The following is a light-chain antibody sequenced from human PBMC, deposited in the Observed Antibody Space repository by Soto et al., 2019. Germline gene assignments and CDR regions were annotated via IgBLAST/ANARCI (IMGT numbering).Light chain of an antibody. V-gene: IGKV3-20*01. CDR3: QQYGSSPGT. CDR1: QSVSRSY. Sequence: EIVLTQSPGTLSLSPGERATLSCRASQSVSRSYLAWYQQKPGQAPRLLIYGASSRATGIPDRFSGSGSGTDFTLTISRLEPADFAVYYCQQYGSSPGTFGQGTQVEIK. J-gene: IGKJ1*01. CDR2: GAS.